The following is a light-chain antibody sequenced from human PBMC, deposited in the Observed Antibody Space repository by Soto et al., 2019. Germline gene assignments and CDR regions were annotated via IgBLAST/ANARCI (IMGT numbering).Light chain of an antibody. CDR3: CSYASNNTLI. V-gene: IGLV2-23*02. Sequence: QSALTQPASVSGSPGQSITISCTGTSRDVGRYNLVSWYQHPPVKAPPQIMIYEINKRRSGLSNRFSGSKSGNTASLTISGLQAEDEAYYYCCSYASNNTLIFGGGTKLTVL. J-gene: IGLJ2*01. CDR1: SRDVGRYNL. CDR2: EIN.